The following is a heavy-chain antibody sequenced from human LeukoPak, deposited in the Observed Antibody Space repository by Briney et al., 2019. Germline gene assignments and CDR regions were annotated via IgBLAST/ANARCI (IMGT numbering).Heavy chain of an antibody. D-gene: IGHD1-26*01. V-gene: IGHV1-18*01. CDR3: AARSGRFDAFDI. CDR1: GYTFTSYG. J-gene: IGHJ3*02. CDR2: ISAYNGNT. Sequence: ASVKVSCKASGYTFTSYGISWVRQAPGQGLEWMGWISAYNGNTNYAQKLQGRVTMTTDTSTSTAYMELSSLRSEDTAVYYCAARSGRFDAFDIWGQGTMVTVSS.